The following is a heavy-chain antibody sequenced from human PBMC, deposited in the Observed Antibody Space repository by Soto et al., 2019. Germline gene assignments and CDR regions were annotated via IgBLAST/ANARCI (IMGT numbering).Heavy chain of an antibody. D-gene: IGHD3-22*01. V-gene: IGHV3-30-3*01. CDR3: ARDRYYYDSSGQYSSRLDY. J-gene: IGHJ4*02. CDR2: ILYDGSNK. Sequence: QVQLVESGGGVVQPGRSLRLSCAASGFTFSSYAMHWVRQAPGQGLEWVAVILYDGSNKYYADSAKGRFTISRDNSKNTLYLQMNRLRAEDTAVYYCARDRYYYDSSGQYSSRLDYWGQGTLVTVSS. CDR1: GFTFSSYA.